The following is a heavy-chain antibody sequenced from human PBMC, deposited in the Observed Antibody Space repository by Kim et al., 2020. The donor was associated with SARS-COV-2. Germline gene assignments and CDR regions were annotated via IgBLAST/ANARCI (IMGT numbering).Heavy chain of an antibody. CDR1: GFTFSDYY. J-gene: IGHJ5*02. V-gene: IGHV3-11*05. Sequence: GGSLRLSCAASGFTFSDYYMSWIRQAPGKGLEWVSYISSSSSYTNYADSVKGRFTISRDNAKNSLYLQMNSLRAEDTAVYYCARDLTVNGYYDILTGYFFSYNWFDPWGQGTLVRVSS. D-gene: IGHD3-9*01. CDR2: ISSSSSYT. CDR3: ARDLTVNGYYDILTGYFFSYNWFDP.